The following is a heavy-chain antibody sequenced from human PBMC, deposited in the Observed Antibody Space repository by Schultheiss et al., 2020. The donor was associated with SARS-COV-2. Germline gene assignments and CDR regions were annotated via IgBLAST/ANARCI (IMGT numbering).Heavy chain of an antibody. CDR1: GFTFSSYG. J-gene: IGHJ4*02. CDR3: ARVGSRGYSSSWYRD. CDR2: IWYDGSNK. D-gene: IGHD6-13*01. Sequence: GGSLRLSCAASGFTFSSYGMHWVRQAPGKGLEWVAVIWYDGSNKYYADSVKGRFTISRDNSKNTLYLQMNSLRAEDTAVYYCARVGSRGYSSSWYRDWGQGTLVTVSS. V-gene: IGHV3-33*01.